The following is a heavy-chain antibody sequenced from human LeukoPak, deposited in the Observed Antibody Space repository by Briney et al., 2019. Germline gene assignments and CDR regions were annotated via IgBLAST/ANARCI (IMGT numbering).Heavy chain of an antibody. V-gene: IGHV1-69*04. CDR2: IIPILGIA. D-gene: IGHD3-10*01. Sequence: ASVKVSCKASGGTFSGYTISWVRQAPGQGLEWMGRIIPILGIANYAQKFQGRVTITADKSTSTAYMELSSLRSEDTAVYYCARETYYYGLGLDVWGQGTTVTVSS. J-gene: IGHJ6*02. CDR3: ARETYYYGLGLDV. CDR1: GGTFSGYT.